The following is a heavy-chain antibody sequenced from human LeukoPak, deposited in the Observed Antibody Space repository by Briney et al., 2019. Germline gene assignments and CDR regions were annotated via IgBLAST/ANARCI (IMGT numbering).Heavy chain of an antibody. J-gene: IGHJ4*02. V-gene: IGHV4-39*01. CDR2: IYYSGST. CDR1: GGSISSSSYY. D-gene: IGHD2-2*01. CDR3: ARQVRYCSSTSCYRDY. Sequence: PSQTLSLTCTVSGGSISSSSYYWGWIRQPPGKGLEWIGSIYYSGSTYYNPSLKSRVTISVDTSKNQFSLKLSSVTAADTAVYYCARQVRYCSSTSCYRDYWGQGTLVTVSS.